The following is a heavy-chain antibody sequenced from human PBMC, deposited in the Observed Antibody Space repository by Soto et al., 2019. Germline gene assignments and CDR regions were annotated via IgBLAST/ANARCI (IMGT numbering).Heavy chain of an antibody. J-gene: IGHJ6*02. CDR2: ISYDGSNK. V-gene: IGHV3-30-3*01. Sequence: QVQLVESGAGAVQPGRSLRLSCAASGFTFSSYAMHWVRQAPGKGLEWVAVISYDGSNKYYADSVKGRFTISRDNSKNTLYLQMNSLRAEETAVYYCARDRLRYNWNDFPYYYYGMDVWGHGTTVTVSS. CDR3: ARDRLRYNWNDFPYYYYGMDV. D-gene: IGHD1-1*01. CDR1: GFTFSSYA.